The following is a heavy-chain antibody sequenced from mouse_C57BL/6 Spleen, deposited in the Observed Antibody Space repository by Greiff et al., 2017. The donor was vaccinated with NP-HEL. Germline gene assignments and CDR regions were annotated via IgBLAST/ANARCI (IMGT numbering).Heavy chain of an antibody. CDR3: ARREYECYYYDMDY. J-gene: IGHJ4*01. CDR2: IDPEDGKT. D-gene: IGHD2-14*01. Sequence: EVQLQQSGAELVKPGASVKLSCTASGFNIKDYYMHWVKQRTEQGLEWIGRIDPEDGKTKYAPNSQAKAIITADTSSNTAYLPPSSLTAGDAAVYYCARREYECYYYDMDYWGQGTSVTVSS. CDR1: GFNIKDYY. V-gene: IGHV14-2*01.